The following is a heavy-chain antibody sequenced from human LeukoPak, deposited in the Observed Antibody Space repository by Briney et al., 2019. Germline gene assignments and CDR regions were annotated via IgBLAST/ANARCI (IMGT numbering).Heavy chain of an antibody. Sequence: SETLSLTCTVSGGSISSGSYYWSWIRQPAGKGLEWIGRIYTSGSTNYNPSLKSRVTISVDTSKNQFSLKLSSVTAADTAVYYCARGWGSGYWFDPWGQGTLATVSS. CDR1: GGSISSGSYY. CDR3: ARGWGSGYWFDP. D-gene: IGHD6-19*01. CDR2: IYTSGST. V-gene: IGHV4-61*02. J-gene: IGHJ5*02.